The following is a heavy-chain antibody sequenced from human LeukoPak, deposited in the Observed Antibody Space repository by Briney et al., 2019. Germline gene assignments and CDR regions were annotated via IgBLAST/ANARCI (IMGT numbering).Heavy chain of an antibody. D-gene: IGHD6-19*01. V-gene: IGHV4-59*08. Sequence: PSETLSLTCSVSGGSISTYYWSWIRPPPGQGLEWIGYVYYSVSTNYNPSLRSRVTISLDTSKNQFSLRLTSVTAADTAVYYCARRLAVTGRYYFDYWGPGTLVTVSS. J-gene: IGHJ4*02. CDR2: VYYSVST. CDR1: GGSISTYY. CDR3: ARRLAVTGRYYFDY.